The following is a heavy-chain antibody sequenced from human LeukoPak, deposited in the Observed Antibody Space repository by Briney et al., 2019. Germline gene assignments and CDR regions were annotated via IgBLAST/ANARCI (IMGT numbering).Heavy chain of an antibody. J-gene: IGHJ4*02. V-gene: IGHV1-46*01. CDR2: INPSGGST. CDR3: ARDGKYQRYGSGSSQIDY. D-gene: IGHD3-10*01. Sequence: ASVKVSCKASGYTFTIYYIHCLRQAPGQALEWMGIINPSGGSTSYAQKFQGRVTMTSDTSTSTVYMELSSLRSEDTAVYYCARDGKYQRYGSGSSQIDYWGQGTLVTVSS. CDR1: GYTFTIYY.